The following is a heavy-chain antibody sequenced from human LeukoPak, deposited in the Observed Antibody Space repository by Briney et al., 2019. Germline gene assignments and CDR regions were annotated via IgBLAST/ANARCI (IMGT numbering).Heavy chain of an antibody. CDR1: GYTFTDYA. D-gene: IGHD6-19*01. J-gene: IGHJ4*02. V-gene: IGHV1-3*03. CDR2: ITTGRGET. CDR3: ARGGQQWRGGNYFDS. Sequence: GASVKVSCKASGYTFTDYALHWVRQAPGQSLEWMGWITTGRGETRFSQDFQRRITLTRDKSANTVYMDLTDLTSEYTAVYYCARGGQQWRGGNYFDSWGQGTLVAVSS.